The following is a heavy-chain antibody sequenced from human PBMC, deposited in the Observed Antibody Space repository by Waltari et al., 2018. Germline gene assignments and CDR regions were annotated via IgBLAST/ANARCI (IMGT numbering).Heavy chain of an antibody. Sequence: QVQLVQSGAEVKKPGASVKVSCKASGYTFTGYYMHWVRQAPGQGLEWMGRINPNSGGTNYAQKLQGRVTMTRDTSISTAYMELSRLRSDDTAVYYCARGGGSYIGDYFDYWGQGTLVTVSS. J-gene: IGHJ4*02. CDR2: INPNSGGT. V-gene: IGHV1-2*06. CDR3: ARGGGSYIGDYFDY. CDR1: GYTFTGYY. D-gene: IGHD1-26*01.